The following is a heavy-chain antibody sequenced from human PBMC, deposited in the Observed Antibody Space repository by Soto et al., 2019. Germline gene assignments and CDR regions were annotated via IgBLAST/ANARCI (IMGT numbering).Heavy chain of an antibody. D-gene: IGHD6-13*01. V-gene: IGHV5-51*03. CDR2: IYPGDSDT. CDR3: ARLPYPQQLVPKGWFDP. CDR1: GYSFTSYW. Sequence: EVQLVQSGAEVKKPGESLNISCKGSGYSFTSYWIGWVRQMPGKGLEWMGIIYPGDSDTRYSPSLQGQVTISADKSISTAYLQWSSLKASDTAMYYCARLPYPQQLVPKGWFDPWGQGTLVTVSS. J-gene: IGHJ5*02.